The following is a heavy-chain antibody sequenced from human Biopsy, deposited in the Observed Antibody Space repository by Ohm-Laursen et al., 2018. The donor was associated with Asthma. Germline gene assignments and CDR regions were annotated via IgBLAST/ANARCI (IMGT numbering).Heavy chain of an antibody. CDR3: ARAVDYSHYYGIDV. D-gene: IGHD3-10*01. J-gene: IGHJ6*02. CDR1: VGTLTGAG. CDR2: ISVYNGNT. V-gene: IGHV1-18*01. Sequence: ASVKLSCRASVGTLTGAGVCWVRQAPGQGLEWMGWISVYNGNTKVAQKLQDRVTMITDTSTSTAYMELRSLRSDDTAVYFCARAVDYSHYYGIDVWGQGTTVTVS.